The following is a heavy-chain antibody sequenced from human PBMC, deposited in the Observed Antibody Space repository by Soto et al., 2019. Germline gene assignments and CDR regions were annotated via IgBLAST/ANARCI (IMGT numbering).Heavy chain of an antibody. Sequence: QITLNESGPTVVRPTETLTLTCRFSGVSLTNSGVGVGWIRQSPGKAPECLALIDWDDDKRYSASLKSRLTITKDTYKNQVVLTVSDLDPTDTATYYCAHRVLRTVFGLVTSTAIYFDFWGQGTPVAVSS. CDR3: AHRVLRTVFGLVTSTAIYFDF. CDR2: IDWDDDK. V-gene: IGHV2-5*02. D-gene: IGHD3-3*01. J-gene: IGHJ4*02. CDR1: GVSLTNSGVG.